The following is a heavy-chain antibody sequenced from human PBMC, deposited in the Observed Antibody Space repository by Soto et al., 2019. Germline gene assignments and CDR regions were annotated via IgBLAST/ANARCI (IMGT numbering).Heavy chain of an antibody. J-gene: IGHJ4*02. CDR3: ARDRPLLWFGELDY. CDR2: ISSNGGST. Sequence: GGSLRLFCAASGFTFSSYAMHWVRQAPGKGLEYVSAISSNGGSTYYANSVKGRFTISRDNSKNTLYLQMGSLRAEDMAVYYCARDRPLLWFGELDYWGQGTLVTVSS. V-gene: IGHV3-64*01. CDR1: GFTFSSYA. D-gene: IGHD3-10*01.